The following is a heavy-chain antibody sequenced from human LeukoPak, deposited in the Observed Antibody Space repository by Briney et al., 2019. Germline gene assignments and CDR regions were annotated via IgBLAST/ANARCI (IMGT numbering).Heavy chain of an antibody. CDR2: IYHSGST. CDR3: ARYGSGYSYTSTYYFDY. Sequence: PSETLSLTCAVSGGSISSSNWWSWVRQPPGKGLEWIGEIYHSGSTNYNPSLKSRVTMSVDKSKNQFSLKLSSVTAADTAVYYCARYGSGYSYTSTYYFDYWGQGTLVTVSS. CDR1: GGSISSSNW. D-gene: IGHD5-18*01. V-gene: IGHV4-4*02. J-gene: IGHJ4*02.